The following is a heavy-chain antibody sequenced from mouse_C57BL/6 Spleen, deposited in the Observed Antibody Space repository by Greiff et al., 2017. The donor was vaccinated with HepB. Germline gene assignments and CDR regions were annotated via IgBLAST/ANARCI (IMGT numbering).Heavy chain of an antibody. Sequence: VQLQQSGPELVKPGASVKISCKASGYAFSSSWMNWVKQRPGKGLEWIGRIYPGDGDTNYNGKFKGKATLTADKSSSTAYMQLSSLTSEDSAVYFCADYDYDGDFAYWGQGTLVTVSA. D-gene: IGHD2-4*01. V-gene: IGHV1-82*01. J-gene: IGHJ3*01. CDR1: GYAFSSSW. CDR3: ADYDYDGDFAY. CDR2: IYPGDGDT.